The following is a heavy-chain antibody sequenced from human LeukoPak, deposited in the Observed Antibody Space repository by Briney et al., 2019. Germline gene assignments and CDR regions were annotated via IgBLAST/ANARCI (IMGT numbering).Heavy chain of an antibody. CDR2: IIPIFGTA. CDR3: ARDLLGYYDSQHDAFDI. D-gene: IGHD3-22*01. Sequence: GASVKVSCKASGGIFSSYAISWVRQAPGQGLEWMGGIIPIFGTANYAQKFQGRVTITADESTSTAYMELSSLRSEDTAVYYCARDLLGYYDSQHDAFDIWGQGTMVTVSS. V-gene: IGHV1-69*13. CDR1: GGIFSSYA. J-gene: IGHJ3*02.